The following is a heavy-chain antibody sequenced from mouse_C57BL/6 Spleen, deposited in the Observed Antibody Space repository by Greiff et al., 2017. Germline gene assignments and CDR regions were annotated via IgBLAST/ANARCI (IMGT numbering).Heavy chain of an antibody. V-gene: IGHV1-42*01. CDR3: ARQGWDY. J-gene: IGHJ2*01. D-gene: IGHD1-1*02. CDR2: INPSTGGT. CDR1: GYSFTGYY. Sequence: VQLQQSGPELVKPGASVKISCKASGYSFTGYYMNWVKQSPEKSLEWIGEINPSTGGTTYNQKFKAKATLTVDKSSSTAYMQLKSLTSEDSAVYYCARQGWDYWGQGTTLTVSS.